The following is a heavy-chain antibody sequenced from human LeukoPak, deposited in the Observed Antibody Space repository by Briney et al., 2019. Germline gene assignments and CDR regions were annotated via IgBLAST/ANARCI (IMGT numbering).Heavy chain of an antibody. CDR1: GFTFSTYE. V-gene: IGHV3-48*03. J-gene: IGHJ4*02. D-gene: IGHD5-12*01. CDR3: ARAATDIVATRGINFFDY. CDR2: IISSGSAI. Sequence: GGSLRLSCAASGFTFSTYELNWVRQAPGNGLEWVSYIISSGSAIYYADSVKGRFTISRDNAKNSLYLQMNSLRAEDTAVYYCARAATDIVATRGINFFDYWGQGSLVTVSS.